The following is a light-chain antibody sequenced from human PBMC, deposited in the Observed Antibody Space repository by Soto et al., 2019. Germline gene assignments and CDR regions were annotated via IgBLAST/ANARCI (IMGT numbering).Light chain of an antibody. CDR3: SSYTSSSTLPGV. Sequence: QSVLTQPASVSGSPGQSITISCTGTSSDVGGYNYVSWYQQHPGKAPKLMIYDVSNRPSGVSNRFSGSKSGNTASLTIPGLQAEDEADYYCSSYTSSSTLPGVFGTGTKVTVL. V-gene: IGLV2-14*01. CDR2: DVS. CDR1: SSDVGGYNY. J-gene: IGLJ1*01.